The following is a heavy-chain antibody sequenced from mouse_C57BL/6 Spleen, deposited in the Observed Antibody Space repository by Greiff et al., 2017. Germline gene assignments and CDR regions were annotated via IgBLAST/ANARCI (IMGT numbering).Heavy chain of an antibody. Sequence: EVQLQQSEGGLVQPGSSMKLSCTASGFTFSDYYMAWVRQVPEKGLEWVANINYDGSSTYYLDSLKSRFIISRDNAKNILYLQMSSLKSEDTATYYCAREGLRYFDYWGQGTTLTVSS. D-gene: IGHD1-1*01. CDR3: AREGLRYFDY. CDR2: INYDGSST. V-gene: IGHV5-16*01. CDR1: GFTFSDYY. J-gene: IGHJ2*01.